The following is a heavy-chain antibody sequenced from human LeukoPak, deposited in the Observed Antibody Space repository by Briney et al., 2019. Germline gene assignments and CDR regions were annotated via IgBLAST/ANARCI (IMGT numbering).Heavy chain of an antibody. CDR1: GLTFSNYA. J-gene: IGHJ4*02. CDR3: ATEKGDSPDY. D-gene: IGHD2-21*01. Sequence: GGSLRLSCAASGLTFSNYAMSWVRQAPGKGLEWVSGISGSGGNTYHADSVKGRFTISRDNPKNTLYVQMNSLRAEDTAVYYCATEKGDSPDYWGQGTLVTVSS. CDR2: ISGSGGNT. V-gene: IGHV3-23*01.